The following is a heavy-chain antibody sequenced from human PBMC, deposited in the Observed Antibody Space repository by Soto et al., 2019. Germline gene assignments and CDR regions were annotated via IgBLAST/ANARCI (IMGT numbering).Heavy chain of an antibody. J-gene: IGHJ4*02. CDR3: ARQIYDSDSGPNFQYYFDS. CDR2: IDPSDSQT. V-gene: IGHV5-10-1*01. CDR1: GYSFAGYW. Sequence: GESLKISCKGSGYSFAGYWITWVRQRPGKGLEWMGRIDPSDSQTYYSPSFRGHVTISAAKSITTVFLQWSSLRASDTAMYYCARQIYDSDSGPNFQYYFDSWGQGTLVTVSS. D-gene: IGHD3-22*01.